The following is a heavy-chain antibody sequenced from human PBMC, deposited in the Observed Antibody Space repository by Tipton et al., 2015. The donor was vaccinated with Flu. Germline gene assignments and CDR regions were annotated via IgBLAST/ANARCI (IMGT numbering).Heavy chain of an antibody. J-gene: IGHJ4*02. CDR3: ARVRSYYDSSGYYYAFDY. V-gene: IGHV4-61*02. D-gene: IGHD3-22*01. CDR1: GGSISSGSYY. CDR2: IYTSGST. Sequence: TLSLTCTVSGGSISSGSYYWSWIRQPAGKGLEWIGRIYTSGSTNNNPSLKSRVTISVDTSKNQFSLKLSSVTAADTAVYYCARVRSYYDSSGYYYAFDYWGQGTLVTVSS.